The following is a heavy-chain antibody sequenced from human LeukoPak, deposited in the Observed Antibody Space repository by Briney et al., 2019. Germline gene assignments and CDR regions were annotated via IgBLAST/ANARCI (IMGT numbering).Heavy chain of an antibody. CDR3: TTEAPWYSSGRGWSDY. J-gene: IGHJ4*02. CDR1: GFTFSDAW. V-gene: IGHV3-15*01. D-gene: IGHD6-19*01. Sequence: GGPLRLSCAASGFTFSDAWMSWVRQAPGKGLEWVGHIKSKADRETTDYAAPVKGRFTISRDDSKNTLYLQMNSLKAEDTAVYYCTTEAPWYSSGRGWSDYWGQGTLVTVSS. CDR2: IKSKADRETT.